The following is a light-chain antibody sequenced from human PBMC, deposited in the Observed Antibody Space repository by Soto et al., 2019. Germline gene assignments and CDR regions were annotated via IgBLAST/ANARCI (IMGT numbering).Light chain of an antibody. CDR1: SSDVGGYND. CDR3: CSYAGTYPLWV. Sequence: QSALTQPRSVSGSPGQSVTISCTGTSSDVGGYNDVSWYQQYPGKAPKLIIFDVVKRPSGVPDRFSGSKSGNTASLTISGLQVEDEADYYCCSYAGTYPLWVFGGGTKLTVL. J-gene: IGLJ3*02. V-gene: IGLV2-11*01. CDR2: DVV.